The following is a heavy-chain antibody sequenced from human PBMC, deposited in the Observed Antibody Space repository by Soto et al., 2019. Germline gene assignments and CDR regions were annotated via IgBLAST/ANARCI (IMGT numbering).Heavy chain of an antibody. V-gene: IGHV4-59*02. CDR2: IFYRGTT. CDR3: TRHAIIARLQYGMDV. D-gene: IGHD1-26*01. J-gene: IGHJ6*02. Sequence: PSETLSLTCTVSGSSVSGYYWSWIRQSPGRGLEWLGYIFYRGTTLYSPSVQSRLSITVDTSKNQFSLKMRSVTAADTAIYYCTRHAIIARLQYGMDVWGRGTTVTVS. CDR1: GSSVSGYY.